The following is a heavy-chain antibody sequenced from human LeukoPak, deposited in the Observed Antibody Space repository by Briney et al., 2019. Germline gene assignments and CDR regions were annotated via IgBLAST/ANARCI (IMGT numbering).Heavy chain of an antibody. CDR1: GYSISSGYY. CDR2: IYHSGST. J-gene: IGHJ5*02. V-gene: IGHV4-38-2*01. Sequence: SETLSLTCAVSGYSISSGYYWGWSRQPPGKGLEWIGSIYHSGSTYYNPSLKSRVTISVDTSKNQFSLKLSSVTAADTAVYYCARRCPIVVVPAAPRWFDPWGQGTLVTVSS. D-gene: IGHD2-2*01. CDR3: ARRCPIVVVPAAPRWFDP.